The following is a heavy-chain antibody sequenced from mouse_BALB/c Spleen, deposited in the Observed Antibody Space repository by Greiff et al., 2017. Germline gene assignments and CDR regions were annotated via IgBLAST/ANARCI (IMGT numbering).Heavy chain of an antibody. D-gene: IGHD3-2*01. V-gene: IGHV1-7*01. CDR2: INPSTGYT. J-gene: IGHJ3*01. CDR1: GYTFTSYW. CDR3: ARDSSGYVRAWFAY. Sequence: VNLVESGAELAKPGASVKMSCKASGYTFTSYWMHWVKQRPGQGLEWIGYINPSTGYTEYNQKFKDKATLTADKSSSTAYMQLSSLTSEDSAVYYCARDSSGYVRAWFAYWGQGTLVTVSA.